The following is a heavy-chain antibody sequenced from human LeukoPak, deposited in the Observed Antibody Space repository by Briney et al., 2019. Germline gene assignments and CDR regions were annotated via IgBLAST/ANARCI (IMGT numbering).Heavy chain of an antibody. D-gene: IGHD6-19*01. CDR3: ASSPQWLDPFDY. Sequence: SETLSLTCAVSGGSFSGYYMSWVRQPPGQGLEWIGCIYYSGSTNYNPSLKSRVTISVDTSKNQFSLKLSSVTAADTAVYYCASSPQWLDPFDYWGQGTLVTVSS. V-gene: IGHV4-59*01. J-gene: IGHJ4*02. CDR2: IYYSGST. CDR1: GGSFSGYY.